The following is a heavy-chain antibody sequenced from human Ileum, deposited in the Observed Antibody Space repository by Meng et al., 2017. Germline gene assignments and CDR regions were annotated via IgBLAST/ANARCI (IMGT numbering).Heavy chain of an antibody. J-gene: IGHJ5*02. CDR3: ARGGPWFDP. CDR1: GGSFSRYY. Sequence: VLRPPGGSGLLKPSETLSLTCAVYGGSFSRYYWSWIRQPPGKGLEWIGEINHSGSTNYNPSLKSRVTISVDTSKNQFSLKLSSVTAADTAVYYCARGGPWFDPWGQGTLVTVSS. CDR2: INHSGST. V-gene: IGHV4-34*01.